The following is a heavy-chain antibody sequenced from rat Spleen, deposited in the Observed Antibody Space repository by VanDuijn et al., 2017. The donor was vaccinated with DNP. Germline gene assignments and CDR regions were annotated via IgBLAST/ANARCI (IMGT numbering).Heavy chain of an antibody. D-gene: IGHD3-1*01. V-gene: IGHV5S10*01. CDR3: ARGSTSIYWYFDF. Sequence: EVQLVESGGGLVQPGNSLKLSCAASGFTFSDHAMAWVRQSPKKGLEWVASINLDGSRTYCRDSVKGRFTISRDNAKSTLYLQMNSLRSEDTATYYCARGSTSIYWYFDFWGPGTMVTVSS. CDR2: INLDGSRT. CDR1: GFTFSDHA. J-gene: IGHJ1*01.